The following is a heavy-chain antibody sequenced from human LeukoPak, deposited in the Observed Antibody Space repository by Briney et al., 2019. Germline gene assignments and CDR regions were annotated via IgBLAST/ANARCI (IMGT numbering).Heavy chain of an antibody. CDR1: GGSISSSDYY. CDR3: ARETDYCGGGSCYSHPFDY. J-gene: IGHJ4*02. V-gene: IGHV4-39*07. CDR2: IYYNGNT. Sequence: MPSETLSLTCTVSGGSISSSDYYWGWIRQPPGKGLDWIGSIYYNGNTFYNPSLKSRVTISVDTSKNHFSLKLTSVTAADTAVYYCARETDYCGGGSCYSHPFDYWGQGTLVTVSS. D-gene: IGHD2-15*01.